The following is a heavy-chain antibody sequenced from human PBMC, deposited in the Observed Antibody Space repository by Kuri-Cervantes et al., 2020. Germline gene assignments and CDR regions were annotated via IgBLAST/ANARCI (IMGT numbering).Heavy chain of an antibody. V-gene: IGHV3-48*01. CDR1: GFTFSSYS. CDR2: ISSSSSTI. J-gene: IGHJ4*02. Sequence: GGSLRLSCAASGFTFSSYSMNWVRQAPGKGLEWVSYISSSSSTIYYADSVKGRFTISRDNAKNSLYLQMNSLRAEGTAVYYCHLGTPKPSDYWGQGTLVTVSS. D-gene: IGHD3-10*01. CDR3: HLGTPKPSDY.